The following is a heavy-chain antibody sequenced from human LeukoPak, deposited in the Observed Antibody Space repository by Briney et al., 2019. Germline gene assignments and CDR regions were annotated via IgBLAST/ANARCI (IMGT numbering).Heavy chain of an antibody. Sequence: GGSLRLSCAASGFTVSSNYMSWVRQAPGKGLEWVSVIYRGGSTYYADSVKGRFTISRDNSKNTLYLQMNSLRAEDTAVYYCARAGPSGNWALDYWGQGTLVTVSS. CDR3: ARAGPSGNWALDY. CDR2: IYRGGST. J-gene: IGHJ4*02. V-gene: IGHV3-66*01. CDR1: GFTVSSNY. D-gene: IGHD3-10*01.